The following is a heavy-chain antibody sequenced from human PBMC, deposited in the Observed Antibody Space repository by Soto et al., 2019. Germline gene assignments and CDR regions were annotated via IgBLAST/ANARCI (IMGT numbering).Heavy chain of an antibody. D-gene: IGHD3-10*01. Sequence: GGSLRLSCAASGFTFSSYSMSWVRQALGKGLEWVSGFRSGGDDDTTYYADSVRGRFTISRDNSKNTLFLQMNSLRAEDTAIYYCAKKVNSGSGSQFFDYWGQGTLVTVSS. J-gene: IGHJ4*02. CDR2: FRSGGDDDTT. CDR1: GFTFSSYS. V-gene: IGHV3-23*01. CDR3: AKKVNSGSGSQFFDY.